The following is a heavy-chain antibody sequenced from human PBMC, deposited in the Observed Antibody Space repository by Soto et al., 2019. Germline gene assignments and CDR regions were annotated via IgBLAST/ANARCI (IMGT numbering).Heavy chain of an antibody. CDR3: ARPQGSGWRFNAMDF. CDR2: IIPMFDTA. D-gene: IGHD6-19*01. CDR1: GGTFGRNA. Sequence: QVVLVQSGAEVKNPGSSGKVSCKASGGTFGRNAINWVRQAPGQGFEWMGGIIPMFDTANHAQKFRDRIMITADESTNTAYLELKDLRSEDTAIYYCARPQGSGWRFNAMDFWGQGTMVTVSS. V-gene: IGHV1-69*01. J-gene: IGHJ3*01.